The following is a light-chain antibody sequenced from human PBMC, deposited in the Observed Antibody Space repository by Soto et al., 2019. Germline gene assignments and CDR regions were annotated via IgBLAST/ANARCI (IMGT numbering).Light chain of an antibody. CDR3: AAWDDSLSGPV. Sequence: QSVLTQPPSASGTPGQGVTISCSGSRSKIGINYVYWYQQLPGTAPKLLIHRNNQRPSGVPDRFSGSKSGTSASLAIGGLRSEDEADYYCAAWDDSLSGPVFGTGTKLTVL. CDR2: RNN. V-gene: IGLV1-47*01. CDR1: RSKIGINY. J-gene: IGLJ1*01.